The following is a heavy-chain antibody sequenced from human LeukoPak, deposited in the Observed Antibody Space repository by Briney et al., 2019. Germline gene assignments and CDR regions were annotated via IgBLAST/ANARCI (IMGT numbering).Heavy chain of an antibody. CDR2: IIPIFGTA. Sequence: GASVKVSCKASGGTFSSYAISWVRQAPGQGLEWMGGIIPIFGTANYAQKFQGRVTITADESTSTAYMELSSLRSEDTAVYYCARPVPHYDFWSGYSEYYYYGMDVWGQGTTVTVSS. J-gene: IGHJ6*02. CDR1: GGTFSSYA. D-gene: IGHD3-3*01. CDR3: ARPVPHYDFWSGYSEYYYYGMDV. V-gene: IGHV1-69*13.